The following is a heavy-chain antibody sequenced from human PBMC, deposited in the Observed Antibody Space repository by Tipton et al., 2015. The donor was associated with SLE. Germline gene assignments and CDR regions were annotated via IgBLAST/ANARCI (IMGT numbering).Heavy chain of an antibody. Sequence: SLRLSCAASGFTFSDYAMSWVRQAPGKGLEWVSGISIGGSTTYYADSVKGRFTISRDNSKKTLYLQMSSLGAEDTAVYYCAKKIRREQWLVLDYWGQGTLVTVSS. V-gene: IGHV3-23*01. D-gene: IGHD6-19*01. CDR3: AKKIRREQWLVLDY. CDR2: ISIGGSTT. J-gene: IGHJ4*02. CDR1: GFTFSDYA.